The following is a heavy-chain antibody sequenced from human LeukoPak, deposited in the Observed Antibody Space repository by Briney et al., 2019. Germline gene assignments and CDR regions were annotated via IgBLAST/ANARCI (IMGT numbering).Heavy chain of an antibody. V-gene: IGHV3-7*01. CDR2: IKHDGSDK. D-gene: IGHD2-2*01. CDR1: GVTFSSYL. J-gene: IGHJ4*02. CDR3: ARVGGWRVPAANDY. Sequence: PGGSLRLSCAASGVTFSSYLMSSVRQAPGKRVEWGANIKHDGSDKYYVDSVKGRFAISRDNAKNSLYLQMNSLRAEDTAVYYCARVGGWRVPAANDYWGEGTLVTVSS.